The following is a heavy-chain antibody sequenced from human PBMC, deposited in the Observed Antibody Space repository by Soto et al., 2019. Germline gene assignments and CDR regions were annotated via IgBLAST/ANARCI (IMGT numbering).Heavy chain of an antibody. D-gene: IGHD3-10*01. V-gene: IGHV1-18*01. CDR1: GYTFSEYG. CDR3: ARDFQAYVRFGASQALGRHC. Sequence: QVQLVQSGAEVREPGASVRLSCRTSGYTFSEYGISWVRQAPGQGLEGMGWIRGYSGDTNYVQRLLGRVAMTTDTSTSTAYMELTNLRPDDTALYFCARDFQAYVRFGASQALGRHCWGQGTQVTVSS. CDR2: IRGYSGDT. J-gene: IGHJ4*02.